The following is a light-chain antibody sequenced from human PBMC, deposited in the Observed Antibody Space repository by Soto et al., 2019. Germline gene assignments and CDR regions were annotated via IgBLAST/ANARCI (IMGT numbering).Light chain of an antibody. CDR1: QNLDTW. V-gene: IGKV1-5*01. CDR3: QQYNSWQLS. J-gene: IGKJ4*01. Sequence: DIQMTQSPSTLSASVVDRVTITCLASQNLDTWLAWYQQKPGKAPKVLIYDASNLESGVPSRFSGSGSGTEFTLTISSLQPDDSATYYCQQYNSWQLSFGGGTKVDIK. CDR2: DAS.